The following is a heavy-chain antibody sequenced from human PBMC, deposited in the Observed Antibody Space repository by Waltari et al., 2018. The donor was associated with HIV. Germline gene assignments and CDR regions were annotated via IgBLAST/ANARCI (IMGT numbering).Heavy chain of an antibody. D-gene: IGHD3-9*01. J-gene: IGHJ3*02. CDR3: ARVPFDILTGYHHDAFDI. CDR1: GYSISSGYY. Sequence: QVQLQESGPGLVKPSETLSLTCPVSGYSISSGYYWGWIRQPPGKGLEWIGVIYHSGSTYYNPSLKGRVTISVDTSKNQFSLKLSFVTAADTAVYYCARVPFDILTGYHHDAFDIWGQWTMVTVSS. V-gene: IGHV4-38-2*02. CDR2: IYHSGST.